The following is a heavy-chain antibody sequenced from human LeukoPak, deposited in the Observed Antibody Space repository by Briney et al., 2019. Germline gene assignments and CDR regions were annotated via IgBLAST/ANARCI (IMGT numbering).Heavy chain of an antibody. CDR1: GFTVSTNY. V-gene: IGHV3-66*02. CDR2: IYRGDST. J-gene: IGHJ5*02. Sequence: GGSLRLSCAASGFTVSTNYMNWVRQAPGKGLEWVSVIYRGDSTYYADSVKGRFTISRDNSKNMLFLQMSSLRAEDSAVYYCARGYCSGGSCYSVENWFDPWGQGTLVTVSS. D-gene: IGHD2-15*01. CDR3: ARGYCSGGSCYSVENWFDP.